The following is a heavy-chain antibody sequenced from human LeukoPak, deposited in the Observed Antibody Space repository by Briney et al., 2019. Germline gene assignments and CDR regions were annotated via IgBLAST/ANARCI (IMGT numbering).Heavy chain of an antibody. CDR3: ASQPMVRGVIDY. J-gene: IGHJ4*02. CDR2: IYYTGNT. D-gene: IGHD3-10*01. Sequence: PSETLSLTCSVSGDSITGYYWGWIRQPPGKGLEWIGNIYYTGNTYYNSSLKSRVTISLDTSKNQFSLKLSSVTAADTAVYYCASQPMVRGVIDYWGQGTLVTVSS. CDR1: GDSITGYY. V-gene: IGHV4-39*07.